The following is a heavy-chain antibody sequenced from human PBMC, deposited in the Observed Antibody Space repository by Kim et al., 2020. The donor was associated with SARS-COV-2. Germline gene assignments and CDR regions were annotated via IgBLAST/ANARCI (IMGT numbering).Heavy chain of an antibody. Sequence: GGSLRLSCAASGFTFRSYSMSWVRQAPGKGLEWVSSIGTGDLTLYADSVKGRFTISRDNSKNSLFLQMESLSGEDTAVYFCAKSVRVVAPVSGDIQHWGQGSLVIVSS. D-gene: IGHD2-21*01. CDR1: GFTFRSYS. V-gene: IGHV3-23*01. CDR2: IGTGDLT. J-gene: IGHJ1*01. CDR3: AKSVRVVAPVSGDIQH.